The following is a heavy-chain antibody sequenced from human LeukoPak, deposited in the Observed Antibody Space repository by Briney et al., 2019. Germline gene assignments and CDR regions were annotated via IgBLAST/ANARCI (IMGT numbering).Heavy chain of an antibody. CDR3: AKVVSYSSGWYNY. Sequence: GGSLRLSCAASRFTFSDYYMSWIRQAPGKGLEWVSYISSSGSTIYYADSVKGRFTISRDNSKNTLYLQMNSLRAEDTAVYYCAKVVSYSSGWYNYWGQGTLVTVSS. V-gene: IGHV3-11*01. CDR1: RFTFSDYY. D-gene: IGHD6-19*01. CDR2: ISSSGSTI. J-gene: IGHJ4*02.